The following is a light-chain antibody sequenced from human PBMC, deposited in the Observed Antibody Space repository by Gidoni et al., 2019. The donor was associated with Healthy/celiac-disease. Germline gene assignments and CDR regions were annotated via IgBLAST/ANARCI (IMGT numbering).Light chain of an antibody. CDR2: GAS. V-gene: IGKV3-20*01. CDR3: QQYGSSPKT. Sequence: DTVLTQSPGTLSLSPGERATLSCMASQSVSSSYLAWYQQKPSQAPRLLIYGASSRATGIPDRFSGSGSGTDFTLTISRLEPEDFAVYYCQQYGSSPKTFGQGTKLEIK. J-gene: IGKJ2*01. CDR1: QSVSSSY.